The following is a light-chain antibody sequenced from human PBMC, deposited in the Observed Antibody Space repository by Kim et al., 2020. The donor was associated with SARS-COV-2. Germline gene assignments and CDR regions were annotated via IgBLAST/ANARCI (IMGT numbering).Light chain of an antibody. V-gene: IGLV3-19*01. Sequence: SSELTQDPAVSVALGQTVRITCQGDSLRSFFASWFQQKPGQAPLLVIFGENTRPSCIPDRFSASSSGNTASLTITGAQAEDEADYYCSSRDNSGNRWLFGGGTQLTVL. J-gene: IGLJ3*02. CDR3: SSRDNSGNRWL. CDR1: SLRSFF. CDR2: GEN.